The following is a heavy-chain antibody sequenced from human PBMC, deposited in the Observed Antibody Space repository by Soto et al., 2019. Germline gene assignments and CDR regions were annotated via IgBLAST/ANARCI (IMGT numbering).Heavy chain of an antibody. J-gene: IGHJ6*02. CDR3: AAPSGDYYDSSGLYYGMDV. V-gene: IGHV1-58*01. D-gene: IGHD3-22*01. CDR1: GFTFTSSA. CDR2: IVVGSGNT. Sequence: PVKVSCKASGFTFTSSAVQWVRQARGQRLEWIGWIVVGSGNTNYAQKFQERVTITRDMSTSTAYMELSSLRSEDTAVYYCAAPSGDYYDSSGLYYGMDVWGQGTTVTVSS.